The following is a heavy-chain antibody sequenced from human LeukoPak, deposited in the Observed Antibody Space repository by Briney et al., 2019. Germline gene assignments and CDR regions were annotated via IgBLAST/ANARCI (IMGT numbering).Heavy chain of an antibody. CDR2: INPNSGGT. J-gene: IGHJ4*02. D-gene: IGHD3-22*01. V-gene: IGHV1-2*02. Sequence: ASVKVSCKASGYTFTGYYMHWVRQAPGQGLEWMGWINPNSGGTNYAQKFQGRVTMTRDTSISTAYMELSRLRSDDTAVYYCASSLNYYDSSGYYPLDYWGQGTLVTVSS. CDR1: GYTFTGYY. CDR3: ASSLNYYDSSGYYPLDY.